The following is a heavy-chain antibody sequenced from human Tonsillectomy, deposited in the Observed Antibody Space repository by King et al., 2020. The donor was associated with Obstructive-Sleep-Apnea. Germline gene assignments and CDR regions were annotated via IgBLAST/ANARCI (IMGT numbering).Heavy chain of an antibody. J-gene: IGHJ4*02. Sequence: VQLQESGPGLVKPSETLSLTCTVSGGSISSYYWSWIRQPPGKGLEWIGYIYYSGSTNYNPSLKSRVTISLDTSKNQFSLKLSSVTAADTAVYYCARDGRGYSYGLDYWGQGTLVTVSS. CDR1: GGSISSYY. V-gene: IGHV4-59*01. CDR3: ARDGRGYSYGLDY. CDR2: IYYSGST. D-gene: IGHD5-18*01.